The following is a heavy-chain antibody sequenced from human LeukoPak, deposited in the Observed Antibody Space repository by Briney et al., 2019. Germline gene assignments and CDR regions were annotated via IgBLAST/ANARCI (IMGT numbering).Heavy chain of an antibody. D-gene: IGHD2-8*01. CDR3: SRENGAFSPFGY. J-gene: IGHJ4*02. CDR2: IYHSGST. Sequence: SETLSLTCTVSGGSISSYFWSWIRQPPGKGLEWIGYIYHSGSTNYNPSLKSRVTVSLDKSKNHLSLNLTSVTAADTAVYYCSRENGAFSPFGYWGQGTLVTVPS. CDR1: GGSISSYF. V-gene: IGHV4-59*12.